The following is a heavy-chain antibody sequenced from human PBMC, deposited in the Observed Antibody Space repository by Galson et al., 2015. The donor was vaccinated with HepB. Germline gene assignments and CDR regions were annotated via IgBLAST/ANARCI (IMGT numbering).Heavy chain of an antibody. V-gene: IGHV1-69*04. D-gene: IGHD3-22*01. Sequence: SVKVSCKASGGTFSSYAISWVRQAPGQGLEWMGRIIPILGIANYAQKFQGRVTITADKSTSTAYMELSSLRPEDTAVYHCARTGVYYYDSSGYYFDYWGQGTLVTVSS. J-gene: IGHJ4*02. CDR3: ARTGVYYYDSSGYYFDY. CDR1: GGTFSSYA. CDR2: IIPILGIA.